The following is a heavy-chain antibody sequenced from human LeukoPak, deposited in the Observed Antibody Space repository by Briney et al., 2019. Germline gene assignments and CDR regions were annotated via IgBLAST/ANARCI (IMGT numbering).Heavy chain of an antibody. D-gene: IGHD3-9*01. CDR3: ARGADILTGYYKSRPYNWFDP. Sequence: SETLSLTCAVYGGSFSGYYWSWIRQPPGKGLEWIGEINHSGSTNYNPSLKSRVTISVDTSKNQFSLKLSSVTAADTAVYYCARGADILTGYYKSRPYNWFDPWGQGTLVTVSS. V-gene: IGHV4-34*01. CDR2: INHSGST. CDR1: GGSFSGYY. J-gene: IGHJ5*02.